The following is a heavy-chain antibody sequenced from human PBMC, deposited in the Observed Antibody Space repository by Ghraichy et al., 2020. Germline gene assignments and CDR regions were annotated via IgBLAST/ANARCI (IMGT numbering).Heavy chain of an antibody. D-gene: IGHD3-16*01. Sequence: ASVKVSCTASGYIFTNYGMNWLRQAPGQGLEWMGWISGFNGDTKYAQNFQGRLTVTKDTSTSTAYMELRNLRSDDTAMYYCARGWGDDYWGQGTLVTVSS. V-gene: IGHV1-18*01. CDR2: ISGFNGDT. J-gene: IGHJ4*02. CDR1: GYIFTNYG. CDR3: ARGWGDDY.